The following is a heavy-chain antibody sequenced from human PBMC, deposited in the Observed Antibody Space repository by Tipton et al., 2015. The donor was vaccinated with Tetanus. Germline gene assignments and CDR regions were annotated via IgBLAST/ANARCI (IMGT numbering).Heavy chain of an antibody. V-gene: IGHV4-34*01. D-gene: IGHD2-2*01. CDR1: GGSFSLYY. Sequence: GLVKPSETLSLTCTVSGGSFSLYYWNWVRQSPGKGLEWIGEISHSGSSSYSPSLKSRVTISVDTSKNQFSLRLRSVAAADTAVYYCAREVPAAGHFDSWGQGTLVTVSS. CDR3: AREVPAAGHFDS. CDR2: ISHSGSS. J-gene: IGHJ4*02.